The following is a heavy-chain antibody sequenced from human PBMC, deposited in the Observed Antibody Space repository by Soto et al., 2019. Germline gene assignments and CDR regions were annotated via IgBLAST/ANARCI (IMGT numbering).Heavy chain of an antibody. CDR2: IYYSGSP. D-gene: IGHD6-19*01. V-gene: IGHV4-39*01. Sequence: SETLPLTCTVACGSSISSSYYWCLIRQHPGKGLDWIGSIYYSGSPYYNPSLKSRVTISVDTSKNQFSLKLSSVPAADTAVYYCASLGRYRSGCYGHDYRGQGTLVTVSS. CDR1: CGSSISSSYY. J-gene: IGHJ4*02. CDR3: ASLGRYRSGCYGHDY.